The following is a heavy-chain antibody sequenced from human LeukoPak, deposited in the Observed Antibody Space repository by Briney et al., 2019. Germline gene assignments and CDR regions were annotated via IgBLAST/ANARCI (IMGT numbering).Heavy chain of an antibody. D-gene: IGHD2-15*01. CDR2: ISSSGSTI. Sequence: GGSLRLSCAASGFTFSDYYMSWIRQAPGKGLEWVSYISSSGSTIYYADSVKGRFTISRDNAKNSLYLQMNSLRAEDTAVYYCARVTPGYCSGGSCSNFDYWGQGTLVTVSS. CDR1: GFTFSDYY. J-gene: IGHJ4*02. V-gene: IGHV3-11*04. CDR3: ARVTPGYCSGGSCSNFDY.